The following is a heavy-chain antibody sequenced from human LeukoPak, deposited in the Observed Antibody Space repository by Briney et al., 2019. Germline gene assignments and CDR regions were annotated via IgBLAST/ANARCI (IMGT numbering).Heavy chain of an antibody. CDR3: AKSAAAGDHYYGMDV. CDR1: GFTFSSYA. V-gene: IGHV3-23*01. Sequence: GRSLRLSCASSGFTFSSYAMSWVRQSPGKGLEWVSTINSDGSTYYADSVKGRFTISRDNSNALYLQMNSLRAEDTAAYYCAKSAAAGDHYYGMDVWGQGTTVTVSS. J-gene: IGHJ6*02. CDR2: INSDGST. D-gene: IGHD6-13*01.